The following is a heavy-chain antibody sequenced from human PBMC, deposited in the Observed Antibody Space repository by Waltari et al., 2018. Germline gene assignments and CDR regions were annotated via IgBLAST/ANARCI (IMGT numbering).Heavy chain of an antibody. CDR2: IYYSGST. J-gene: IGHJ2*01. D-gene: IGHD3-22*01. CDR1: GGSISSSSSY. Sequence: QLQLQESGPGLVKPSETLSLTCPVSGGSISSSSSYWGWIRQPPGKGLGWIGSIYYSGSTYYNPSLKSRVTISVDTSKNQFSLKLSSVTAADTAVYYCARRYLNYYDSIPYPGDWYFDLWGRGTLVTVSS. V-gene: IGHV4-39*01. CDR3: ARRYLNYYDSIPYPGDWYFDL.